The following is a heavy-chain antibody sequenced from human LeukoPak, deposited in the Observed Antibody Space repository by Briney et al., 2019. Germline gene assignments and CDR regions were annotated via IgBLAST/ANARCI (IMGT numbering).Heavy chain of an antibody. Sequence: ASVKVSCKASGYTFTSYGISWVRQAPGQGLEWMGWISAYNGNTNYAQKLQGRVTMTTDTSTSTAYMELRSLRPDDTAVYYCATVTVAGSFDYWGQGTLVTVSS. CDR1: GYTFTSYG. J-gene: IGHJ4*02. CDR3: ATVTVAGSFDY. V-gene: IGHV1-18*01. CDR2: ISAYNGNT. D-gene: IGHD6-19*01.